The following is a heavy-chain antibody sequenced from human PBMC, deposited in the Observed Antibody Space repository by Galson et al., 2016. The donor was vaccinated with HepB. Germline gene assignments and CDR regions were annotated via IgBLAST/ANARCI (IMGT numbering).Heavy chain of an antibody. V-gene: IGHV6-1*01. CDR3: ARGYYDMDV. J-gene: IGHJ6*02. CDR1: WDSVSSDSGT. Sequence: CAISWDSVSSDSGTWNWIRQSPSRGLEWLGKTYYRSKWYSDYAVSVISRITISPDTSKNQFSLQLNSVTPEDTAVYYCARGYYDMDVWGRGTTVTVSS. CDR2: TYYRSKWYS.